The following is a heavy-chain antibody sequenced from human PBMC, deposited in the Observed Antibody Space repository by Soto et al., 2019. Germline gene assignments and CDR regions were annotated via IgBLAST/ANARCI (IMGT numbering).Heavy chain of an antibody. J-gene: IGHJ4*02. D-gene: IGHD2-21*02. CDR2: IEANTDGGTT. CDR3: TRDRAGGGGDDHFFDY. V-gene: IGHV3-15*07. CDR1: GFTFSNAW. Sequence: EVQLVESGGGLVKPGGSLRLSCAASGFTFSNAWMNWVRQAPGKGLEWVGRIEANTDGGTTDYPAPVRGRFIISRDDSRNTLVLQMNSLRNEDTAVYYCTRDRAGGGGDDHFFDYWGQGTLVTVSS.